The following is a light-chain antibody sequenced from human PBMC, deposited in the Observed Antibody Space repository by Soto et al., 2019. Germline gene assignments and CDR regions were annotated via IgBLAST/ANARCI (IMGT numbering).Light chain of an antibody. CDR2: DVS. CDR1: SSDFGGYNY. Sequence: QSALTQPASVSGSPGQSSTISCSGTSSDFGGYNYVSWYQQHPGKVPKLMIYDVSNRPFGVSNRFSDSKSGNMASLTISVFHAEGEAYYYCCSYTSSSTLVAFGGGSKVTV. CDR3: CSYTSSSTLVA. J-gene: IGLJ2*01. V-gene: IGLV2-14*01.